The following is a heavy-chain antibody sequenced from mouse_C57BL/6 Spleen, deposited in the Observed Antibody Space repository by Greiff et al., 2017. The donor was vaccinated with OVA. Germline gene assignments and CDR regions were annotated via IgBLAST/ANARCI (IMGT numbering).Heavy chain of an antibody. D-gene: IGHD1-1*01. CDR1: GYSITSGYY. Sequence: EVQLQESGPGLVKPSQSLSLTCSVTGYSITSGYYWNWIRQFPGNKLEWMGYISYDGSNNYNPSLKNRISITRDTSKNQFFLKLNSVTTEDTATYYCAREGDYYGSSYGAWFAYWGQGTLVTVSA. J-gene: IGHJ3*01. V-gene: IGHV3-6*01. CDR2: ISYDGSN. CDR3: AREGDYYGSSYGAWFAY.